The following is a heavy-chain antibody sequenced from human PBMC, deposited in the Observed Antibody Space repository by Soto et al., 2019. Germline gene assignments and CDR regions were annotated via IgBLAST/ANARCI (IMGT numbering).Heavy chain of an antibody. Sequence: QVQLVESGGGVVQPGRSLRLSCAASGFTFSSYGMHWVRQAPGKGLEWVALVSYHGTNKYYGDSVNGRFTISRDNSKNTLYLQMNSLRAEDTAVYYCARGLPYDGSGYFFDYWGQGTLVTVSS. CDR2: VSYHGTNK. D-gene: IGHD3-22*01. CDR1: GFTFSSYG. J-gene: IGHJ4*02. V-gene: IGHV3-30*03. CDR3: ARGLPYDGSGYFFDY.